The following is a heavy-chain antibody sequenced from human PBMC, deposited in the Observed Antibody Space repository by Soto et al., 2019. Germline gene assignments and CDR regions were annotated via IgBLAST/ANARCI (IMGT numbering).Heavy chain of an antibody. D-gene: IGHD3-9*01. CDR2: IYYSGST. CDR1: GGSISSSSYY. V-gene: IGHV4-39*01. J-gene: IGHJ5*02. Sequence: SETLSLTCTVSGGSISSSSYYWGWIRQPPGKGLEWIGSIYYSGSTYYNPSLKSRVTISVDTSKNQFSLKLSSVTAADTAVYYCARHVSKRAYDILTGPRYNWFDPWGQGTLVTVSS. CDR3: ARHVSKRAYDILTGPRYNWFDP.